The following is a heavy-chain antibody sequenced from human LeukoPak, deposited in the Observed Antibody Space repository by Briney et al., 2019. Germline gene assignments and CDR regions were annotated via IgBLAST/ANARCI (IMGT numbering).Heavy chain of an antibody. CDR3: ARDLGVMVRAFDI. CDR1: GGSISSYY. D-gene: IGHD5-18*01. Sequence: SETLSLTCTVSGGSISSYYWSWIRQPPGKRLEWIGYIYYSGSTSYNPSLKSRVTISVDTSKNQISLKLSSVTAADTVVYYCARDLGVMVRAFDIWGQGTMVTVSS. CDR2: IYYSGST. J-gene: IGHJ3*02. V-gene: IGHV4-59*01.